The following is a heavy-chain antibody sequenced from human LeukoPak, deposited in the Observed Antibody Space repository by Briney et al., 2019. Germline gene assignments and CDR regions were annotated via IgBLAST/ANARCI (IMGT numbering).Heavy chain of an antibody. D-gene: IGHD6-19*01. Sequence: PSETLSLTCTVSGGSISSSYWSWFRQPPGKGLEWIGYIYYSGCTNYNPSLKSRVTISVDTSKNHFSLKLSSVTAADTAVYYCAREIIVTGTRDWFDPWGQGTLVTVSS. CDR1: GGSISSSY. CDR2: IYYSGCT. V-gene: IGHV4-59*01. CDR3: AREIIVTGTRDWFDP. J-gene: IGHJ5*02.